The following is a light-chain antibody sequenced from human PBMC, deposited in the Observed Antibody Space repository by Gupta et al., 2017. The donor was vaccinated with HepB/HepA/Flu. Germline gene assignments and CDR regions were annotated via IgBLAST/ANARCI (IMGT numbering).Light chain of an antibody. CDR1: RGHRSYI. CDR3: ETWDSKV. J-gene: IGLJ2*01. V-gene: IGLV4-60*03. Sequence: QPVLTQSSSAAASLGSSVQLPCTLSRGHRSYIIAWHQQQPGRAPRYLMKLEGSGTYNKGSGVPDRFSGSSSVADRDLTISNLQADDDADYYCETWDSKVFGGGTKLTVL. CDR2: LEGSGTY.